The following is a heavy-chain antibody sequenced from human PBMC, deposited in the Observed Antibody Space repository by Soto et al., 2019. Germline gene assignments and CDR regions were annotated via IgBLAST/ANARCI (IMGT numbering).Heavy chain of an antibody. D-gene: IGHD2-15*01. CDR1: GYTFTSYY. CDR2: INPSGGST. J-gene: IGHJ6*02. CDR3: ARDFPDYGGNPRRPYYYYYGMDV. V-gene: IGHV1-46*03. Sequence: ASVKVSCKASGYTFTSYYMHWVRQAPGQGLEWMGIINPSGGSTSYAQKFRGRVTMTRDTSTSTVYMELSSLRSEDTAVYYCARDFPDYGGNPRRPYYYYYGMDVWGQGTTVTVS.